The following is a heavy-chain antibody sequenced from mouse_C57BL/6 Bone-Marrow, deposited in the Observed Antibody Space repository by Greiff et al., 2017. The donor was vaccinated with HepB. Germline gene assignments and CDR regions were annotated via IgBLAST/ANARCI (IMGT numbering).Heavy chain of an antibody. V-gene: IGHV14-4*01. CDR2: IDPENGDT. Sequence: EVQVVESGAELVRPGASVKLSCTASGFNIKDDYMHWVKQRPEQGLEWIGWIDPENGDTEYASKFQGKATITADTSSNTAYLQLSSLTSEDTAVYYCTTGGWRAMDYWGQGTSVTVSS. D-gene: IGHD1-1*02. J-gene: IGHJ4*01. CDR3: TTGGWRAMDY. CDR1: GFNIKDDY.